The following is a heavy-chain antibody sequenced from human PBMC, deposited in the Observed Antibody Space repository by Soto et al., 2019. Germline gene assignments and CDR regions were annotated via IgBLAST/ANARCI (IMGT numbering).Heavy chain of an antibody. CDR2: ISGSGGST. Sequence: EVQLLESGGGLVQPGGSLRLSCAASGFTFSTYAMSWVRQAPGKGLEWVSGISGSGGSTYYADSVKGRFTISRDNSKNTLYLEMSSLRAEDAAVYYCALQQAVAGATNWFDPWGQGTLVTVSS. D-gene: IGHD6-19*01. V-gene: IGHV3-23*01. CDR1: GFTFSTYA. J-gene: IGHJ5*02. CDR3: ALQQAVAGATNWFDP.